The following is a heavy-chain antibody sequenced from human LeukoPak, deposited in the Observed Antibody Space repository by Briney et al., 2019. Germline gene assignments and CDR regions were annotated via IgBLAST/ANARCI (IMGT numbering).Heavy chain of an antibody. CDR3: AKGGWSTSYYFDY. J-gene: IGHJ4*02. D-gene: IGHD6-19*01. Sequence: GGSLRLSCAASGFTFSSYGMHWVRQAPGKGLEWVSAISGSGGSTYYADSVKGRFTISRDNSKNTLYLQMNSLRAEDTAVYYCAKGGWSTSYYFDYWGQGTLVTVSS. CDR2: ISGSGGST. CDR1: GFTFSSYG. V-gene: IGHV3-23*01.